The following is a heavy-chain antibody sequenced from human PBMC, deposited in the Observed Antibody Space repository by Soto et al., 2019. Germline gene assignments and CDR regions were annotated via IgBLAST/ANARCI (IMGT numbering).Heavy chain of an antibody. D-gene: IGHD5-18*01. V-gene: IGHV3-30*18. Sequence: GGSLRLSCTASGFTFRGYGMHWVRQAPGRGLEWVALISYDGSIKYYADSVRGRFTISRDNSKNTLYLQMNSLRAEDTAVYYCANSEYSRYKNIDVWGQGTTVTVSS. CDR1: GFTFRGYG. CDR3: ANSEYSRYKNIDV. CDR2: ISYDGSIK. J-gene: IGHJ6*02.